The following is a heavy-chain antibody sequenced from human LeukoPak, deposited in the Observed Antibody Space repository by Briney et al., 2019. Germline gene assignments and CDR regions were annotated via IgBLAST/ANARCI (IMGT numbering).Heavy chain of an antibody. CDR1: GDSVSSNIAA. D-gene: IGHD6-13*01. CDR3: ARDLGLAAAGSFDY. V-gene: IGHV6-1*01. CDR2: TYYRSKWYN. J-gene: IGHJ4*02. Sequence: SQTLSPTCAISGDSVSSNIAAWNWIRQSPSRGLEWLGRTYYRSKWYNDYAVSVKSRITINPDTSKNQFSLQLNSVTPEDTAVYYCARDLGLAAAGSFDYWGQGTLVTVSS.